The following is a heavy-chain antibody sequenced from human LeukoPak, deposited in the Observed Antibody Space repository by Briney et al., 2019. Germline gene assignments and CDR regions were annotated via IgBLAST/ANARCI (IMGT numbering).Heavy chain of an antibody. CDR3: ARLLEGVAGTWGY. D-gene: IGHD6-19*01. CDR1: GYSFTTYW. J-gene: IGHJ4*02. Sequence: GESLKISCKGSGYSFTTYWIAWVRQMPGKGLEWMGTIYPGDSDTRYSPSLQGQVTISVDKSISTAYLQWSSLKASDTAMYYCARLLEGVAGTWGYWGQGTLVTVS. CDR2: IYPGDSDT. V-gene: IGHV5-51*01.